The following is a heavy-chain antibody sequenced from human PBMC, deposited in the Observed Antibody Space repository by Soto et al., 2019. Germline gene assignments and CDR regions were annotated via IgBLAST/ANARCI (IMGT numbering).Heavy chain of an antibody. CDR2: IYYSGST. CDR3: AREGGYCSGGSCPPFDY. J-gene: IGHJ4*02. V-gene: IGHV4-30-4*01. CDR1: GGSISSGDYY. Sequence: QVQLQESGPGLVKPAQTLSLTCTVSGGSISSGDYYWSWIRQPPGKGLEWIGYIYYSGSTSYNPSLKSRVTQSVDTSKHQFSLKLSSVTAADTAVYYCAREGGYCSGGSCPPFDYWGQGTLVTVSS. D-gene: IGHD2-15*01.